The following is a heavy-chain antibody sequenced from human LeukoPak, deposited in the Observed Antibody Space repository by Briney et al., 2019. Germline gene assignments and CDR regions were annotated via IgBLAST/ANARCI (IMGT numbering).Heavy chain of an antibody. D-gene: IGHD3-3*01. V-gene: IGHV1-2*02. Sequence: ASVKVSCKASGYTFTGYYMHWVRQAPGQGLEWMGWINPNSGGTNYAQKFQGRVTMTRDTSIGTAYMELSRLRSDDTAVYYCARDLEIFGVVTYYFDYWGQGTLVTVSS. CDR3: ARDLEIFGVVTYYFDY. CDR1: GYTFTGYY. J-gene: IGHJ4*02. CDR2: INPNSGGT.